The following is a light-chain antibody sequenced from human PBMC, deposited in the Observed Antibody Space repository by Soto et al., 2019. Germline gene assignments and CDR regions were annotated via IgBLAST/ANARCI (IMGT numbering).Light chain of an antibody. CDR2: WAT. V-gene: IGKV4-1*01. CDR3: LQHNDYSWT. J-gene: IGKJ1*01. Sequence: DIVMTQSPDSLAVSLGERATINCRSSQSLLHKTNYKNYLAWYQQKPGQPPKVLIYWATTRESGVPDRFSGSGSGTDFTLTISSLQPEDFATYYCLQHNDYSWTFGQGTKVDI. CDR1: QSLLHKTNYKNY.